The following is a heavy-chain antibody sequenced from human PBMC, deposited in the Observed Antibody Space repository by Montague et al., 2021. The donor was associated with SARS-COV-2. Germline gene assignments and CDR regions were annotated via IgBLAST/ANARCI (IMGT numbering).Heavy chain of an antibody. J-gene: IGHJ4*02. CDR1: GFSLRTSGVG. CDR2: IYWDDDK. CDR3: VHSYADYLFDS. V-gene: IGHV2-5*02. D-gene: IGHD4-17*01. Sequence: VKPTQTLTLTCSFSGFSLRTSGVGVGWLRQPPGKALEWLAVIYWDDDKRYSPSLKSRLTITKDTSKNQVVLTMTNMDPVDTATYYCVHSYADYLFDSGGQGTLVSASS.